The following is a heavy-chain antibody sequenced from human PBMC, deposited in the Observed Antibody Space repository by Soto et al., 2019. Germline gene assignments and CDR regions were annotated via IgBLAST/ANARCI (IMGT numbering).Heavy chain of an antibody. D-gene: IGHD3-10*01. CDR1: GFTFNDFE. CDR3: ARGFGRFND. Sequence: EVQLLESGGGLVQPGGSLRLSCGVSGFTFNDFEMNWVRQAPGKGLEWLAYIDGSGTTKKYADSVRGRFTISRDNPNNSLFLQMSSLGAVVTAMYYCARGFGRFNDWGQGKLVCFSS. CDR2: IDGSGTTK. J-gene: IGHJ4*02. V-gene: IGHV3-48*03.